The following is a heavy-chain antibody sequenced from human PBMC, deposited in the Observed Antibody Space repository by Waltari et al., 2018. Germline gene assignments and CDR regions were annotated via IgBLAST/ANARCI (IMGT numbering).Heavy chain of an antibody. Sequence: EVQLVESGGNLIQPGGSLRLSCAASGFTVRTNFISWVRQAPGKGLEWVSIIYSGGNTYYAGSVKGRFTISRDNYKNMVYLEMNSLRAEDTAVYYCVKQSPSYTRGWYPLESWGPGTLVTVSP. CDR3: VKQSPSYTRGWYPLES. D-gene: IGHD6-19*01. CDR2: IYSGGNT. V-gene: IGHV3-53*01. J-gene: IGHJ4*02. CDR1: GFTVRTNF.